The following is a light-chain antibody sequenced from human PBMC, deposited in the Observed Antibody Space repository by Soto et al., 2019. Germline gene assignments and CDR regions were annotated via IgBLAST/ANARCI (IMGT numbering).Light chain of an antibody. CDR1: NSDVGAYNF. J-gene: IGLJ1*01. V-gene: IGLV2-14*01. CDR3: SSFTTYNTRV. Sequence: QSALTQPASVSGSPGQSIAISFTGTNSDVGAYNFVSWYQQYPGKAPKLIIHEVSNRPSGISDRFSGSKSGNTASLTISGLQADDEADYYCSSFTTYNTRVFGTGTKLTVL. CDR2: EVS.